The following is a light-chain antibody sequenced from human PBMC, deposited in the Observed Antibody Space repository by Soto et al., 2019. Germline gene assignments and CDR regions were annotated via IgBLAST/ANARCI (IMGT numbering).Light chain of an antibody. J-gene: IGLJ1*01. CDR3: SAYAGSNTFV. V-gene: IGLV2-8*01. CDR1: SSDVGDNY. Sequence: QSALAQPPSASGSPGQSVTISCTGTSSDVGDNYVSWYQQHLGKAPKLIIYEVTLRPSGVPHRFSGSKAGNTASLTVSRLHADDEADYYCSAYAGSNTFVFGTGTKLTVL. CDR2: EVT.